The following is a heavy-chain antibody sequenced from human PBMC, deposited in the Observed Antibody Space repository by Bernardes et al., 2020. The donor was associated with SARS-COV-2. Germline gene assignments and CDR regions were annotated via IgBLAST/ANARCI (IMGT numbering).Heavy chain of an antibody. D-gene: IGHD3-16*01. CDR2: IYDNGNT. Sequence: SESRSLTCTVSGSSVSSGGYYWSWLLQHRGRGLEWVGFIYDNGNTNYNPSLKSRVTISVDTSRNQLSLKLTSVTAADTAVYYCARDVRGGTLDYWGQGTPVTVSS. CDR3: ARDVRGGTLDY. CDR1: GSSVSSGGYY. V-gene: IGHV4-61*08. J-gene: IGHJ4*02.